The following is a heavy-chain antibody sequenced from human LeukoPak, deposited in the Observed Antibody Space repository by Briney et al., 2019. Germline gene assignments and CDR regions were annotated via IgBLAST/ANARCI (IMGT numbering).Heavy chain of an antibody. J-gene: IGHJ6*03. CDR2: INHSGST. CDR1: GGSFSGYY. D-gene: IGHD3-9*01. V-gene: IGHV4-34*01. CDR3: ARRHFDWLSLYYYYYYMDV. Sequence: SETLSLTCAVYGGSFSGYYWSWIRQPPGKGLEWIGEINHSGSTNYNPSLKSRVTISVDTSKNQFSLKLSSVTAADTAVYYCARRHFDWLSLYYYYYYMDVWGKGTTVTISS.